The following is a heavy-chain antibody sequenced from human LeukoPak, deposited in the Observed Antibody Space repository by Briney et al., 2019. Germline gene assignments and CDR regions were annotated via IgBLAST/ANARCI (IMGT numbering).Heavy chain of an antibody. CDR2: IYYSGST. D-gene: IGHD2-15*01. V-gene: IGHV4-59*08. Sequence: SETLSLTCTVSGGSISSYYWSWVRQPPGKGLEWIGFIYYSGSTNYNPSLKSRVAISVDRSKNQFSLKLSSVTAADTAVYYRATRYRGTRTALGYCSGGSCPDYWGQGTLVTVSS. CDR3: ATRYRGTRTALGYCSGGSCPDY. J-gene: IGHJ4*02. CDR1: GGSISSYY.